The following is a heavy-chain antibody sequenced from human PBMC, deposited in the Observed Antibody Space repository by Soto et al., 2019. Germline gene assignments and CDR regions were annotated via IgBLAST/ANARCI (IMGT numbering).Heavy chain of an antibody. CDR2: IWHDGSNK. V-gene: IGHV3-33*01. J-gene: IGHJ3*02. Sequence: QVQVVESGGGVVQPGRSVRLSCAASGFTFSAYGMHWVRQAPGKGLEWMAVIWHDGSNKYYADSVKGRFTIYRDNSKNTLCLQMNSLRAEDTAVYYCARPRNMYNWNDGAFDIWGQGTTVTVSS. D-gene: IGHD1-1*01. CDR3: ARPRNMYNWNDGAFDI. CDR1: GFTFSAYG.